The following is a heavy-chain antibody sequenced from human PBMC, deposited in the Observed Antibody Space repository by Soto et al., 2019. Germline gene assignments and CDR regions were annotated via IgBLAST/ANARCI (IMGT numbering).Heavy chain of an antibody. CDR2: IVVGSGNT. D-gene: IGHD3-3*01. CDR3: AAGFHDFWSGYYNDY. V-gene: IGHV1-58*02. Sequence: EASVKVSCKASGFTFTSSAMQWVRQARGQRLEWIGWIVVGSGNTNYAQKFQERVTITRDMSTSTAYMELSSLRSEDTAVYYCAAGFHDFWSGYYNDYWGQGTLVTVSS. J-gene: IGHJ4*02. CDR1: GFTFTSSA.